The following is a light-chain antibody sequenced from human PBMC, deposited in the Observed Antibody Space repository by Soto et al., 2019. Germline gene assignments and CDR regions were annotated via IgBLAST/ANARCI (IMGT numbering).Light chain of an antibody. CDR2: DVS. J-gene: IGLJ1*01. V-gene: IGLV2-11*01. CDR3: CSYAGSYSYV. Sequence: QSALTQPRSVSGSPGQSVTISCTGTNSDVGGYKYVSWYQQYPGNAPKLMIYDVSKRPSGVPDRFSGSKSVNTASLTISGRQAEDEADYFCCSYAGSYSYVFGTGTKLTVL. CDR1: NSDVGGYKY.